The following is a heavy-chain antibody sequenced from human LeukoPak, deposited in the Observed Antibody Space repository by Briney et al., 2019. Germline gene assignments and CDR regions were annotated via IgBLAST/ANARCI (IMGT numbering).Heavy chain of an antibody. J-gene: IGHJ6*03. CDR2: IYYSGST. Sequence: PSETLSLTCTVSGGSTSSYYWSWIRQPPGKGLEWIGYIYYSGSTNYNPSLKSRVTISVDTSKNQFSLKLSSVTAADTAVYYCARAQEDSSGYYHYYYYMDVWGKGTTVTVSS. CDR1: GGSTSSYY. D-gene: IGHD3-22*01. V-gene: IGHV4-59*01. CDR3: ARAQEDSSGYYHYYYYMDV.